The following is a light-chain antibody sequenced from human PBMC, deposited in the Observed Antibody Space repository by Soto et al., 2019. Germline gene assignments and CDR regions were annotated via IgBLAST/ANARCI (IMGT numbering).Light chain of an antibody. J-gene: IGKJ1*01. V-gene: IGKV3-20*01. Sequence: EIVLTQSPGTLSLSPGERATLSCRASQSVSSIYLAWYQQKPGQAPRLLIYGASSRATGIPDRFSGSGSGTDFTLTISRLEPEEFAVYYCQQYGSSRWTFGQGNKVEI. CDR1: QSVSSIY. CDR2: GAS. CDR3: QQYGSSRWT.